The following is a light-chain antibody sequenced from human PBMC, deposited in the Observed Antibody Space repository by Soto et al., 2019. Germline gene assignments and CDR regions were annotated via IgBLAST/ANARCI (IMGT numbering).Light chain of an antibody. CDR2: SND. J-gene: IGLJ2*01. Sequence: QAVVTQSPSASGTPGQRVIISCSGTSSNIGTNYVYWYQQLPGTAPKVLIYSNDKRPSGVPNRCSGSKSGTSASLAISGLRSEDEADYYCAAWDDSLSGPLFGGGTKLTVL. V-gene: IGLV1-47*01. CDR3: AAWDDSLSGPL. CDR1: SSNIGTNY.